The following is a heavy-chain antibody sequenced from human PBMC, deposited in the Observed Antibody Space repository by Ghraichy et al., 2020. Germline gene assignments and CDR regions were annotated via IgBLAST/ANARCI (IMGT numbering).Heavy chain of an antibody. J-gene: IGHJ4*02. CDR2: INHSGST. Sequence: SETLSLTCALYGGSFTGYYWSWLRQPPGKELKWIGEINHSGSTNYNPSLKSRVTISVDSSKNQFSLKLSSVTAADTAMYYCARGSGLYSSGWYTYDYWCQGTLVTVS. CDR3: ARGSGLYSSGWYTYDY. V-gene: IGHV4-34*01. CDR1: GGSFTGYY. D-gene: IGHD6-19*01.